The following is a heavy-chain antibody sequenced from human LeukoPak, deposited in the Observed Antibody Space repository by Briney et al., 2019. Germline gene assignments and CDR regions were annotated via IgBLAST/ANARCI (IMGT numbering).Heavy chain of an antibody. Sequence: SGPTLVKPTQTLTLTCTFSGFSLSTSGVGVGWIRQPPGTALEWLALIYWSDDKRYSPSLKSRLTITKDTSKNQVVLTMTNMDPVDTATYYCVHREGATLYGYWGQGTLVTVSS. D-gene: IGHD1-26*01. V-gene: IGHV2-5*01. J-gene: IGHJ4*02. CDR3: VHREGATLYGY. CDR2: IYWSDDK. CDR1: GFSLSTSGVG.